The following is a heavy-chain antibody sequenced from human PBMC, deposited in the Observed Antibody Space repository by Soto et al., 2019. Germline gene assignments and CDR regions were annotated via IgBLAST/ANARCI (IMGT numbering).Heavy chain of an antibody. V-gene: IGHV5-51*01. D-gene: IGHD3-22*01. CDR3: AGHDDYYDSSGYYPKQYYYGMDV. J-gene: IGHJ6*02. CDR2: IYPGDSDT. Sequence: GESLKISCQGSGYSFTSYWIGWVRQMPGKGLEWMGIIYPGDSDTRYSPSFQGQVTISADKSISTAYLQWSTLKAPDTAMYYCAGHDDYYDSSGYYPKQYYYGMDVWGQGTTVTVSS. CDR1: GYSFTSYW.